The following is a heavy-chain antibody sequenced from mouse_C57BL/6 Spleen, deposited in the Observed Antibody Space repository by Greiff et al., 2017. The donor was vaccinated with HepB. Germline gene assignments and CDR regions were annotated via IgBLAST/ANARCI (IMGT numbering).Heavy chain of an antibody. CDR3: ARKHYGSNPYFDD. J-gene: IGHJ2*01. CDR1: GFTFSDYG. Sequence: DVQLVESGGGLVQPGGSLKLSCAASGFTFSDYGMAWVRQAPRKGPEWVAFISHLAYSIYYADTVTGRFTISSENAKNTLYLAMSSLRSEDTAMYYCARKHYGSNPYFDDWGQGTTLTVSS. D-gene: IGHD1-1*01. V-gene: IGHV5-15*01. CDR2: ISHLAYSI.